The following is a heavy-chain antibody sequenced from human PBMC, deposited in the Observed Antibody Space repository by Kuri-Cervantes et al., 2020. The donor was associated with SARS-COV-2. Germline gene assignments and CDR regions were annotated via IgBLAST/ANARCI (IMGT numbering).Heavy chain of an antibody. V-gene: IGHV3-7*01. CDR2: IKQDGSEK. Sequence: GGSLRLSCAASGFTSSSYWMSWVRQAPGKGLEWVANIKQDGSEKYYVDSVKGQFTISRDNAKNSLYLQMNSLRAEDTAVYYCARDMAVHYYFDYWGQGTLVTVSS. CDR3: ARDMAVHYYFDY. J-gene: IGHJ4*02. D-gene: IGHD6-19*01. CDR1: GFTSSSYW.